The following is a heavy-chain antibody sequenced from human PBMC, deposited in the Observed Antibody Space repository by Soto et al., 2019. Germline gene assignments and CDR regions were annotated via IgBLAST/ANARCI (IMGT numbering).Heavy chain of an antibody. Sequence: QVPLVQSGAEVRKPGASVKVSCKASGYTLNGYVMHWVRQAPGQRPEWLGWVNTGTGNTEYSQNFQGRVTMTRDTFASTAYMELSSLRSEDTAVYYCARSDISRWYNDYWGQGTLVTVSS. CDR1: GYTLNGYV. D-gene: IGHD6-13*01. J-gene: IGHJ4*02. CDR3: ARSDISRWYNDY. V-gene: IGHV1-3*04. CDR2: VNTGTGNT.